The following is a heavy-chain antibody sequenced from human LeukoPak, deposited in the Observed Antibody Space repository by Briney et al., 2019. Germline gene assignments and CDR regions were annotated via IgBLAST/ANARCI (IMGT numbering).Heavy chain of an antibody. D-gene: IGHD4-11*01. CDR1: GFTFSHYG. CDR3: ARDAQRGFDYSNSLQY. CDR2: IWSDGTNK. J-gene: IGHJ4*02. Sequence: GRSLRLSCAAPGFTFSHYGMHWVRQAPGKGLEWVAVIWSDGTNKYYADSVKGRFSISRDDSQKRVFLQMNSLRAEDTAVYYCARDAQRGFDYSNSLQYWGQGALVTVSS. V-gene: IGHV3-33*01.